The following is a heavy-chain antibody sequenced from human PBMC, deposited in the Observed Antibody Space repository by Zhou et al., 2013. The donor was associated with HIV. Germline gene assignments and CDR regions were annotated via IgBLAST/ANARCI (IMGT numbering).Heavy chain of an antibody. Sequence: QVQLVQSGAEVTKPGSSVKVSCKASGGTFSTHVISWVRQAPGQGLEWMGGIIPVFGTANYAQKFQGRVTITTDESTSTAYMELSSLTSEDTAVYYCARGGRPEDTSGWWMTRFDYWGQGTLVTVSS. D-gene: IGHD6-19*01. CDR3: ARGGRPEDTSGWWMTRFDY. CDR1: GGTFSTHV. CDR2: IIPVFGTA. V-gene: IGHV1-69*05. J-gene: IGHJ4*02.